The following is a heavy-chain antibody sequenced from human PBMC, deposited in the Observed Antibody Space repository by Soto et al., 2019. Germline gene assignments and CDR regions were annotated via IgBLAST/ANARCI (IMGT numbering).Heavy chain of an antibody. CDR3: ARGGCSSTSCHNPYYYYYMDV. D-gene: IGHD2-2*01. V-gene: IGHV3-48*01. Sequence: EVQLVESGGGLVQPGGSLRLSCAASGFTFSTYSMNWVRQAPGKGLEWVSYITSGSSAIYYADSVKGRFTISRDNAKNSLYLQMNSLRAEDTAVYYCARGGCSSTSCHNPYYYYYMDVWGKGATVTVSS. J-gene: IGHJ6*03. CDR1: GFTFSTYS. CDR2: ITSGSSAI.